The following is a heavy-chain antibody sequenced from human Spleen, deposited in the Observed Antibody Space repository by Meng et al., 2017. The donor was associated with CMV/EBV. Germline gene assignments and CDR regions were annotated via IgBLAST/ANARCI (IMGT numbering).Heavy chain of an antibody. D-gene: IGHD6-13*01. CDR2: INPNSGGT. J-gene: IGHJ1*01. Sequence: ASVKVSCKASGYTFTGYYMHWVRQAPGQVLEWMGWINPNSGGTNYAQKFQGRVTMTRDTSISTAYMELSRLRADDTAVYYCARGPRIVAAGNIGYFQHWGQGTLVTVSS. V-gene: IGHV1-2*02. CDR3: ARGPRIVAAGNIGYFQH. CDR1: GYTFTGYY.